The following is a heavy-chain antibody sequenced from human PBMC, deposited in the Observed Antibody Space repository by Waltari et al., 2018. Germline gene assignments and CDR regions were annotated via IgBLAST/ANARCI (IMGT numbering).Heavy chain of an antibody. CDR3: ARARGYTDAFDI. Sequence: EVQLVESGGGLVQPGGSLRLSCAASGFTFSSYDMHWVRQATGKGLEWVSAIGTAGDTYYPGSVKGRFTISRENAKNSLYLQINSLRAGDTAVYYCARARGYTDAFDIWGQGTMVTVSS. CDR2: IGTAGDT. V-gene: IGHV3-13*01. D-gene: IGHD6-13*01. CDR1: GFTFSSYD. J-gene: IGHJ3*02.